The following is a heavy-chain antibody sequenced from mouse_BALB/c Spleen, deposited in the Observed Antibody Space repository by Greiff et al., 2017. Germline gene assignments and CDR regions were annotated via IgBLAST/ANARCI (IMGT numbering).Heavy chain of an antibody. J-gene: IGHJ4*01. CDR2: ISSGGSYT. CDR3: ARYRYSYAMDY. CDR1: GFTFSSYA. Sequence: EVKLVESGGGLVKPGGSLKLSCAASGFTFSSYAMSWVRQSPEKRLEWVAEISSGGSYTYYPDTVTGRFTISRDNAKNTLYLEMSSLRSEDTAMYYCARYRYSYAMDYWGQGTSVTVSS. D-gene: IGHD2-14*01. V-gene: IGHV5-9-4*01.